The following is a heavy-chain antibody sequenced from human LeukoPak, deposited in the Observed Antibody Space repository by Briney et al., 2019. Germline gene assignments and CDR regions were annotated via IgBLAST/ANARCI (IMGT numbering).Heavy chain of an antibody. V-gene: IGHV3-23*01. CDR3: AQCFRGYNYVIFDY. D-gene: IGHD5-18*01. Sequence: PGTSLILSCAASGFTFTSYDMSWVRQAPGKGLEGGSYITGSGGSTDYADSVKGRFTISRDNSNTTLSLQMNSLRAEDTAVYFCAQCFRGYNYVIFDYWGQGSPVSVSS. CDR2: ITGSGGST. CDR1: GFTFTSYD. J-gene: IGHJ4*02.